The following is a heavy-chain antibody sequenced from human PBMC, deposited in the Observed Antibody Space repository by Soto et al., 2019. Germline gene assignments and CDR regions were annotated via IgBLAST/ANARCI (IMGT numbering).Heavy chain of an antibody. Sequence: ASVKVSCKASGYTFTSYGISWVRQAPGQGLEWMGWISAHNGNTNNAQKLQGRVTMTTDTSTSTAYMELRSLRSDDTAVYYCARVLITMVRGVDDWGQGTLVTVSS. CDR2: ISAHNGNT. D-gene: IGHD3-10*01. CDR3: ARVLITMVRGVDD. CDR1: GYTFTSYG. J-gene: IGHJ4*02. V-gene: IGHV1-18*04.